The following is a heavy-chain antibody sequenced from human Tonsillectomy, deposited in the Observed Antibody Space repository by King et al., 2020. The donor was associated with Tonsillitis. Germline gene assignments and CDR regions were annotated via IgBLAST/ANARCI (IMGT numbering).Heavy chain of an antibody. V-gene: IGHV1-18*01. CDR2: ISAYNGDT. CDR3: ARTRTGHVVSGFDY. J-gene: IGHJ4*02. CDR1: GFTFPNYG. D-gene: IGHD3/OR15-3a*01. Sequence: VQLVESGAEVKKPGASVKVSCTASGFTFPNYGITWVRQAPGQGLEWMGWISAYNGDTDYAQKLQGRVTMTTDTSTTTAYMELRSLRSDDTAIYFCARTRTGHVVSGFDYWGQGTLVTVSS.